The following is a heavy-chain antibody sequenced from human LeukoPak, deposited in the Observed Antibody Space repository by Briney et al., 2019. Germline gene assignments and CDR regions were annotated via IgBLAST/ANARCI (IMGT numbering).Heavy chain of an antibody. CDR1: GASISSSY. D-gene: IGHD3-22*01. CDR2: IHYSGST. CDR3: ARLYHDSSAYFLDY. J-gene: IGHJ4*02. Sequence: TETLSLTCTVSGASISSSYWSWIRQPPGKGLEWVGYIHYSGSTNYNPSLESRITISMDTSKNQFSLRLSSVTAADTAVYYCARLYHDSSAYFLDYWGQGTLVTVSS. V-gene: IGHV4-59*08.